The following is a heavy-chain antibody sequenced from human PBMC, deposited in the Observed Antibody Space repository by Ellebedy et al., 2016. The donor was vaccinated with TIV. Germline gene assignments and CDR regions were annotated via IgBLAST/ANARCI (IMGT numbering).Heavy chain of an antibody. J-gene: IGHJ6*02. CDR1: GYSFTSYW. Sequence: GESLKISXKGSGYSFTSYWIGWVRQMPGKGLEWMGIIYPGDSDTRYSPSFQGQVTISADKSISTAYLQWSSLKASDTAMYYCARLMKLRGVPYPGMDVWGQGTTVTVSS. CDR2: IYPGDSDT. CDR3: ARLMKLRGVPYPGMDV. D-gene: IGHD3-10*01. V-gene: IGHV5-51*01.